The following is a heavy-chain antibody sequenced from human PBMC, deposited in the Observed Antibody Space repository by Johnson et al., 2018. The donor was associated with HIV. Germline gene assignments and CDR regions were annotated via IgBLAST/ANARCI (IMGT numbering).Heavy chain of an antibody. CDR3: ARSGETYYYDSTTGRRTSHAFDI. CDR2: IRNKANSDTT. D-gene: IGHD3-22*01. Sequence: VQLVESGGGLVQPGGSLRLSCAASGSGFTFSDQYMDWVRQAPGRGLEWVGRIRNKANSDTTEYAASVKGRFNISRDDSKNSLYLQMNSLKTEDTAVYYCARSGETYYYDSTTGRRTSHAFDIWGQGTMVTVSS. V-gene: IGHV3-72*01. J-gene: IGHJ3*02. CDR1: GSGFTFSDQY.